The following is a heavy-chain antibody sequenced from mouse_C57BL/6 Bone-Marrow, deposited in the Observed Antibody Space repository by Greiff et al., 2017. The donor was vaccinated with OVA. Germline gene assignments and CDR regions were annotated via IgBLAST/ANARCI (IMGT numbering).Heavy chain of an antibody. Sequence: QVQLKQPGAELVRPGSSVKLSCKASGYTFTSYWMHWVKQRPIQGLEWIGNIDPSDSETHYTQKFKDKATLTVDKSSSTAYMQLSSLTSEDSAVYYCARRRYDYAFAYWGQGTLVTVSA. CDR3: ARRRYDYAFAY. D-gene: IGHD2-4*01. CDR2: IDPSDSET. V-gene: IGHV1-52*01. J-gene: IGHJ3*01. CDR1: GYTFTSYW.